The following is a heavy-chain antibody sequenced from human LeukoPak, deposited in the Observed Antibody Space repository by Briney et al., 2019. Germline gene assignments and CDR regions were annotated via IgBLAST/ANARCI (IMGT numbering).Heavy chain of an antibody. CDR2: IFYDGSNK. CDR3: AKVAKYYYGPETYYFFEQ. Sequence: PGGSLRLSCAASGFTFSDYNMNWLRQAPGKGLEWVAVIFYDGSNKYYADSVKGRFTISRDYAKNSLYLQMNSLRVEDTAVYYCAKVAKYYYGPETYYFFEQWGQGTPVTASS. CDR1: GFTFSDYN. V-gene: IGHV3-33*03. J-gene: IGHJ4*02. D-gene: IGHD3-10*01.